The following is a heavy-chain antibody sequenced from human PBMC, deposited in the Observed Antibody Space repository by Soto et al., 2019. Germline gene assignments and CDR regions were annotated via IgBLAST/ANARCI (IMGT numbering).Heavy chain of an antibody. CDR1: GFTFSSYG. J-gene: IGHJ4*02. CDR3: AKQCVPEYYVDY. CDR2: ISYDGSNK. V-gene: IGHV3-30*18. Sequence: QVQLVESGGGVVQPGRSLRLSCAASGFTFSSYGMHWVRQAPGKGLEWVAVISYDGSNKYYADSVKGRFTISRDNSKNTMSLQMNSLRAEDTAVYYCAKQCVPEYYVDYWGQGTLVTVSS.